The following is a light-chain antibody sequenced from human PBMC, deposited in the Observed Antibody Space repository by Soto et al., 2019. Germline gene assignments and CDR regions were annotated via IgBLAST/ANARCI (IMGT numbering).Light chain of an antibody. V-gene: IGLV2-14*03. CDR3: GSYTSTMTND. Sequence: QSVLTQPASVSGSPGQSITISCTGTSSDVGGFNSVSWYQLRPGTAPKLILYDVVDRPSGVSYRFSGSKSGNTASLTISGLQAADEDGYFSGSYTSTMTNDFGSGTKVTAL. CDR2: DVV. J-gene: IGLJ1*01. CDR1: SSDVGGFNS.